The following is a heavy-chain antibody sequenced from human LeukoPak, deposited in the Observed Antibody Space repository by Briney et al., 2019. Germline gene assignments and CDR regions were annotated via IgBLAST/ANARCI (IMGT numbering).Heavy chain of an antibody. CDR3: ARDLGYKGYCSSTSCYLPWNWFDP. Sequence: GGSLRLSCAASGFTVSSNYMSWVRQAPGKGLEWVSVIYSGGSTYYADSVKGRFTISRDNSKNTLYVQMNRLRAEDTAVYYCARDLGYKGYCSSTSCYLPWNWFDPWGQGTLVTVSS. CDR2: IYSGGST. CDR1: GFTVSSNY. D-gene: IGHD2-2*01. J-gene: IGHJ5*02. V-gene: IGHV3-53*01.